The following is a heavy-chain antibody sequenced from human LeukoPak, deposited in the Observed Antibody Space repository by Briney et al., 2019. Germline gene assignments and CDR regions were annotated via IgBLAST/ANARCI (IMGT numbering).Heavy chain of an antibody. Sequence: GESLKISFKGSGSLFTNYWIGWVRPMPGKGLEWMGIIYPGDSDTRYSPSFQGQVTISADKSISTAYLKWSSLKASDTAMYYCARRATGTTKWFDPWGQGTLVTVSS. J-gene: IGHJ5*02. CDR3: ARRATGTTKWFDP. CDR1: GSLFTNYW. D-gene: IGHD1-1*01. V-gene: IGHV5-51*01. CDR2: IYPGDSDT.